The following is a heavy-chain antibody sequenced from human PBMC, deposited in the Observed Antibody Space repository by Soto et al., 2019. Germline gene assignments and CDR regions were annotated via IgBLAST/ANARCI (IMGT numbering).Heavy chain of an antibody. V-gene: IGHV1-69*06. CDR2: INPIFGTP. CDR3: AREGRHFDY. J-gene: IGHJ4*02. Sequence: QVQLVQSGAEVQRPGSSVKVSCKASGGTFSSYAISWVRQAPGQGLEWMGGINPIFGTPHYAQKYQGRVMITADTFTNTAYMELTRLTSDDTAVYFCAREGRHFDYWGQGTLVTVSS. CDR1: GGTFSSYA.